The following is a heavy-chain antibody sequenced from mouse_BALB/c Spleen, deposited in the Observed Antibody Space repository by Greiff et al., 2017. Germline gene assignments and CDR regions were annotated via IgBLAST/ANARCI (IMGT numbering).Heavy chain of an antibody. J-gene: IGHJ3*01. V-gene: IGHV5-12-1*01. CDR1: GFAFSSYD. CDR2: ISSGGGST. Sequence: DVKLVESGGGLVKPGGSLKLSCAASGFAFSSYDMSWVRQTPEKRLEWVAYISSGGGSTYYPDTVKGRFTISRDNAKNTLYLQMSSLKSEDTAMYYCAREGGNYVWFAYWGQGTLVTVSA. CDR3: AREGGNYVWFAY. D-gene: IGHD2-1*01.